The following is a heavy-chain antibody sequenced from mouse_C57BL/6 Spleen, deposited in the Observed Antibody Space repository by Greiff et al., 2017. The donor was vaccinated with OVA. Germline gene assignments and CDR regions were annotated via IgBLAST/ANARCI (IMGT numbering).Heavy chain of an antibody. V-gene: IGHV3-6*01. CDR2: ISYDGSN. D-gene: IGHD3-2*02. CDR1: GYSITSGYY. Sequence: EVKLVESGPGLVKPSQSLSLTCSVTGYSITSGYYWNWIRQFPGNKLEWMGYISYDGSNNYNPSLKNRISITRDTSKNQFFLKLNSVTTEDTATYYCARDSSGSHFDYWGQGTTLTVSS. J-gene: IGHJ2*01. CDR3: ARDSSGSHFDY.